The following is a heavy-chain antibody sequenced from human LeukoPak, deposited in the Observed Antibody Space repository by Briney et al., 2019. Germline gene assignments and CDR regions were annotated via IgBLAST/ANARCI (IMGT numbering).Heavy chain of an antibody. CDR1: GGSISSGRYY. D-gene: IGHD5-18*01. V-gene: IGHV4-31*01. J-gene: IGHJ4*02. CDR3: ARDAGYSYGYSYFDY. CDR2: IYYSGIT. Sequence: SQTLSLTCTVSGGSISSGRYYWRWIRQHPGNGLDWIGYIYYSGITYYNPTLKSPVTISVDTSKNQFSLNLSSVTAADTAVYYCARDAGYSYGYSYFDYWGQGTLVTVSS.